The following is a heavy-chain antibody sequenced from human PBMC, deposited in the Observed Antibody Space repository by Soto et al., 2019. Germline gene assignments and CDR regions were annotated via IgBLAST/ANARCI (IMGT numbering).Heavy chain of an antibody. V-gene: IGHV4-34*01. D-gene: IGHD2-15*01. CDR2: INHSAST. Sequence: QVQLQQWGAGLLKPSETLSLTCAVYGGSFSGYYWSWIRQPPGKGLEWSGEINHSASTNYNPALKSRVTISVDTSKSQFSLKLGSVTAADTAVYYCARVRGGRCAFDYFDYWGQGSLVTVAS. CDR3: ARVRGGRCAFDYFDY. CDR1: GGSFSGYY. J-gene: IGHJ4*02.